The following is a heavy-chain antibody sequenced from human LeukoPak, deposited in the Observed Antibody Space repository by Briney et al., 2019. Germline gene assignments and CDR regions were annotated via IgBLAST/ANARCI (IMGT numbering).Heavy chain of an antibody. CDR1: GFTFSRHL. CDR3: ARVSGGSGSYYNAYDYYYYMDV. D-gene: IGHD3-10*01. J-gene: IGHJ6*03. Sequence: PGGSLRLSCAASGFTFSRHLMSCVRQAPGKGLEWVANIKQDGSEKYYVDSVKGRFTISRDNAKNSLYLQMNSLRAEDTAVYYCARVSGGSGSYYNAYDYYYYMDVWGKGTTVTVFS. V-gene: IGHV3-7*01. CDR2: IKQDGSEK.